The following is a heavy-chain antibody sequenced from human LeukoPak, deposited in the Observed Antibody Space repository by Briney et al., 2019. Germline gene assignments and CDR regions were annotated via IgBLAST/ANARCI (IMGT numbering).Heavy chain of an antibody. V-gene: IGHV3-23*01. CDR2: ISGSGGST. D-gene: IGHD6-19*01. CDR1: GFTFSSYA. CDR3: AKVLSSGWFIDYFDY. J-gene: IGHJ4*02. Sequence: PGGSLRLSCAASGFTFSSYAMSWVRQAPGKGLEWVSAISGSGGSTYYADPVKGRFTISRDNSKNTLYLQMNSLRAEDTAVYYCAKVLSSGWFIDYFDYWGQGTLVTVSS.